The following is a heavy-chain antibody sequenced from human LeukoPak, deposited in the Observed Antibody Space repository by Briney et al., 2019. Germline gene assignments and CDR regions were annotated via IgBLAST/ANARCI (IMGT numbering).Heavy chain of an antibody. CDR3: ASGGYCSGGSCYSRPYYFDY. CDR2: IYYSGST. CDR1: GGSISSGGYY. V-gene: IGHV4-31*03. Sequence: SQTLSLTCTVSGGSISSGGYYWSWIRQHPGKGLEWIGYIYYSGSTYYNPSLKSRVTISVDTSKNQFSLKLSSVTAADTAVYYCASGGYCSGGSCYSRPYYFDYWGQGTLVTVSS. J-gene: IGHJ4*02. D-gene: IGHD2-15*01.